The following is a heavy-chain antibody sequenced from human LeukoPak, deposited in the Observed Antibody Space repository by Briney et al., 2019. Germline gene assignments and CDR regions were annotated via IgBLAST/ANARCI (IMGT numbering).Heavy chain of an antibody. J-gene: IGHJ4*02. CDR3: AREFRGYFDY. CDR1: GFTFTSYA. V-gene: IGHV3-23*01. CDR2: ISSSGVKT. Sequence: GGSLRLSCAASGFTFTSYAMSWVRQAPEKGLEWVSTISSSGVKTNYVDSVRGRFTISRDNSKNTLYLQMNSLRAEDTAVYYCAREFRGYFDYWGQGTLVTVSS.